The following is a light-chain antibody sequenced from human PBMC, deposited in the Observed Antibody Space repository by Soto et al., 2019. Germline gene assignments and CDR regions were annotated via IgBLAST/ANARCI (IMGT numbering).Light chain of an antibody. CDR3: SSYAGSNNLV. Sequence: QSALTQPPSASGSPGQSVTISCTGTSSDVGGYNYVSWYQQHPGKAPKLMIYEVNKRPSGVPDRFSGSKPGNTASLTVSGLQAEDEADYYCSSYAGSNNLVFGGGTKLTVL. CDR1: SSDVGGYNY. J-gene: IGLJ3*02. V-gene: IGLV2-8*01. CDR2: EVN.